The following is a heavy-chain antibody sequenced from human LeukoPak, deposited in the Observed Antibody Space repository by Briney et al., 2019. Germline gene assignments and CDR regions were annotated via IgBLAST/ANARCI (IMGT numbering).Heavy chain of an antibody. CDR2: ISGSGGGST. J-gene: IGHJ4*02. Sequence: GGSLRLSCAASGFTFSSYAMTWVRQAPGKGLEWVSTISGSGGGSTSYADSVKGRFTISRDNSKNTLYLQMNSLRAEDTAVYYCARHLSGITGYTYGRGIDYWGQGTLVTVSS. D-gene: IGHD5-18*01. V-gene: IGHV3-23*01. CDR1: GFTFSSYA. CDR3: ARHLSGITGYTYGRGIDY.